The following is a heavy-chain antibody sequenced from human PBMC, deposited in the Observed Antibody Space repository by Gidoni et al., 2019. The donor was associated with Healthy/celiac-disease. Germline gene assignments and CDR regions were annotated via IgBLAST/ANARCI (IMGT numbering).Heavy chain of an antibody. CDR3: AKESGSYYYYYGMDV. J-gene: IGHJ6*02. CDR2: ISYDRSNK. D-gene: IGHD1-26*01. CDR1: GCTCRSYD. V-gene: IGHV3-30*18. Sequence: QVQLVEAGGGVVQPGRSLRLSCAASGCTCRSYDMHWVRQAPGKGLEWVAVISYDRSNKYSSDPVKCRFTISRDNSKNTLYLQMNSLRAEDTAVYYCAKESGSYYYYYGMDVWGQGTTVTVSS.